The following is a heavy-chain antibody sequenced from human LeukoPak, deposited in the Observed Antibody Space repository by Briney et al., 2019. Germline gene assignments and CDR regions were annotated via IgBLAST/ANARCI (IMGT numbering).Heavy chain of an antibody. D-gene: IGHD1-26*01. CDR3: AMAGATADDAFDI. Sequence: PSETLSLTCTVSGGSISSYYWSWIRQPPGKGLEWIGYIYYSGSTNYNPSLKSRVTISVDKSKNQFSLKLSSVTAADTAVYYCAMAGATADDAFDIWGQGTMVTVSS. CDR2: IYYSGST. J-gene: IGHJ3*02. V-gene: IGHV4-59*12. CDR1: GGSISSYY.